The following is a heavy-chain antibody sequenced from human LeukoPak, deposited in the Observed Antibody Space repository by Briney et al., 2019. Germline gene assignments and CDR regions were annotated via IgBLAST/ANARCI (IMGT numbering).Heavy chain of an antibody. CDR2: IRDDGSNE. CDR3: AKSGNYYDSSGYLGYFQH. CDR1: GFTFSSYG. Sequence: GGSLRLSCAASGFTFSSYGMHWVRQAPGKGLEWVAFIRDDGSNEYYADSVKGRFTISRDNSKNTLYLQMNSLRAEDTAVYYCAKSGNYYDSSGYLGYFQHWGQGTLATVSS. V-gene: IGHV3-30*02. J-gene: IGHJ1*01. D-gene: IGHD3-22*01.